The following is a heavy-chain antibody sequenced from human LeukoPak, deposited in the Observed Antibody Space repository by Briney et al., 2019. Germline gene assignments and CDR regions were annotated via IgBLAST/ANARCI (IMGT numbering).Heavy chain of an antibody. J-gene: IGHJ4*02. CDR2: IYSGGDT. CDR3: AKEETWIQLWFGVKSYDY. D-gene: IGHD5-18*01. CDR1: GFTVSSNY. V-gene: IGHV3-66*01. Sequence: SGGSLRLSCAASGFTVSSNYMSWVRQAPGKGLEWVSVIYSGGDTFYADSVKGIFTISRDNSKNTLFLQMNGLRAEDTAVYYCAKEETWIQLWFGVKSYDYWGQGTLVTVSS.